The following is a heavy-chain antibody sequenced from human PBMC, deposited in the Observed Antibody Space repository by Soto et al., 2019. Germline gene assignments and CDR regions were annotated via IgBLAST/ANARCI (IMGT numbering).Heavy chain of an antibody. J-gene: IGHJ5*02. CDR2: IYYSGYT. V-gene: IGHV4-61*03. D-gene: IGHD3-22*01. CDR1: GGSISSGDYY. CDR3: ARGDHSDSSGPFDP. Sequence: SETLSLTCTVSGGSISSGDYYWYWLRQPPGKGLECIGYIYYSGYTNYSPSLKSRVTMSVDTSKNHFSLKLSSVTAADTAVYYCARGDHSDSSGPFDPWGQGTLVTVSS.